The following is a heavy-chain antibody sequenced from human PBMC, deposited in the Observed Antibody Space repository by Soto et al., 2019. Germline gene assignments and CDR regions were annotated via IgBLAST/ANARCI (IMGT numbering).Heavy chain of an antibody. CDR3: XXXXXXXRYFDL. Sequence: EVQLVDSGGGLVQPGGSLRLSCAASGYVFSSYWMHWVRQVPGKGPVWVSRITNDGTDTSYADFVNGRFTISRDNXXXXXXXXXXXXXXXXXXXXXXXXXXXXXRYFDLWGRGTLVTVSS. CDR2: ITNDGTDT. V-gene: IGHV3-74*01. J-gene: IGHJ2*01. CDR1: GYVFSSYW.